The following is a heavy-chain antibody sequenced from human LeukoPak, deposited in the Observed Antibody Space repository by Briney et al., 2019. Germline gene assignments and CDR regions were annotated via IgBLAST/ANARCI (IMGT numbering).Heavy chain of an antibody. J-gene: IGHJ6*02. D-gene: IGHD2-2*01. CDR2: ISWNSGSI. CDR3: AKDLMDCSSTSCYDAYYGMDV. V-gene: IGHV3-9*01. CDR1: GFTFDDYA. Sequence: PGRSLRLSYAASGFTFDDYAMHWVRQAPGKGLEWVSGISWNSGSIGYADSVKGRFTISRDNAKNSLYLQMNSLRAEDTALYYCAKDLMDCSSTSCYDAYYGMDVWGQGTTVTVSS.